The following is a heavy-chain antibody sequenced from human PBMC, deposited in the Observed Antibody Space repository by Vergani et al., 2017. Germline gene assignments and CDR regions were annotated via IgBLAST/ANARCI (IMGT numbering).Heavy chain of an antibody. J-gene: IGHJ4*02. CDR1: GGSISSRSYY. CDR3: ARHEYNYDYVWGSWGYDY. CDR2: IYYSGST. V-gene: IGHV4-39*01. Sequence: QLQLQESGPGLVKPSETLSLTCTVSGGSISSRSYYWGWIRQPPGKGLEWIGSIYYSGSTYYNPSLKSRVTISVDTSKNQFSLKLSSVTAADTAVYYCARHEYNYDYVWGSWGYDYWGQGTLVTVSS. D-gene: IGHD3-16*01.